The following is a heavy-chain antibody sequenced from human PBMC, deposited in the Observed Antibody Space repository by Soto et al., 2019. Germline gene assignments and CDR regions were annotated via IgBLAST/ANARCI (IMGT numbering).Heavy chain of an antibody. J-gene: IGHJ6*02. CDR1: GYTLTELS. V-gene: IGHV1-24*01. Sequence: QVQLVQSGAEVKKPGASVKVSCKVSGYTLTELSMHWVRQAPGKGLEWMGGFDPEDGETIYAQKFQGRVTMTEDTPTDTDYMERSSLRSEDTAVYYCATTVVRFLEWPAGGNYYFNGMDVWGQGTTVTVSS. D-gene: IGHD3-3*01. CDR3: ATTVVRFLEWPAGGNYYFNGMDV. CDR2: FDPEDGET.